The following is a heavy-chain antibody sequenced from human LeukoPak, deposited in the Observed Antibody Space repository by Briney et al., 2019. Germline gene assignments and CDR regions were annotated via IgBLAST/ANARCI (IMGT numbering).Heavy chain of an antibody. J-gene: IGHJ3*02. CDR3: ARESTFRLLRNVSDI. CDR2: INGYNGNT. D-gene: IGHD5-12*01. V-gene: IGHV1-18*01. Sequence: ASVKVSCKASGYTFTSYGISWVRQAPGQGLEWMGWINGYNGNTKYAQRVQGRVTMTRNTSISTAYMELSSLRSDDTAVYYCARESTFRLLRNVSDIWGQGTMVTVSS. CDR1: GYTFTSYG.